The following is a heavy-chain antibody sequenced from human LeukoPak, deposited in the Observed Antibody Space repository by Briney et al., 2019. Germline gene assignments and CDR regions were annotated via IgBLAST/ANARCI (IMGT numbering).Heavy chain of an antibody. CDR1: GFTFSSYA. CDR2: ISYDGSNK. CDR3: ARDRSSGWYYFDY. J-gene: IGHJ4*02. V-gene: IGHV3-30*04. D-gene: IGHD6-19*01. Sequence: GGSLRLSCAASGFTFSSYAMHWVRQAPGKGPEWVAVISYDGSNKYYADSVKGRFTISRDNSKNTLYLQMNSLRAEDTAVYYCARDRSSGWYYFDYWGQGTLVTVSS.